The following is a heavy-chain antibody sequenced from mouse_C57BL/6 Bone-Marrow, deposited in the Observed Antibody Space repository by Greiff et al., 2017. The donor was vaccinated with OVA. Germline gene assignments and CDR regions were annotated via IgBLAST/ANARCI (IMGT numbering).Heavy chain of an antibody. V-gene: IGHV1-26*01. CDR1: GYTFTDYY. CDR3: ARRGVHRRWYFDV. J-gene: IGHJ1*03. CDR2: INPNNGGT. Sequence: VQLQQSGPELVKPGASVKISCKASGYTFTDYYMNWVKQSHGKSLEWIGDINPNNGGTSYNQKFKGKATLTVDKSSSTAYMELRSLTSEDSAVYYCARRGVHRRWYFDVWGTGTTVTVSS.